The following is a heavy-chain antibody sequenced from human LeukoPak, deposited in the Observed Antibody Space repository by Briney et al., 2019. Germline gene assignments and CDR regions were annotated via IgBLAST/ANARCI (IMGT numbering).Heavy chain of an antibody. J-gene: IGHJ4*02. CDR3: AKGALAVAGIDY. CDR2: IWYDGSNE. D-gene: IGHD6-19*01. CDR1: GFTFSSYG. Sequence: PGRSLRLSCAASGFTFSSYGMYWVRQAPGKGLEWVAVIWYDGSNEYYADSVKGRFTISRDNSKNTLYLQMNSLRAEDTAVYYCAKGALAVAGIDYWGQGTLVTVSS. V-gene: IGHV3-33*06.